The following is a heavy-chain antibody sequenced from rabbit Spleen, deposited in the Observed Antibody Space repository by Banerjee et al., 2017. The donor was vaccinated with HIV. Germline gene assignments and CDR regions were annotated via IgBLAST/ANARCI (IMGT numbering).Heavy chain of an antibody. V-gene: IGHV1S40*01. CDR3: ARDLVGVIGWNFYL. CDR2: IYAGSSGST. Sequence: QSLQESGGGLFQPGGSLALTCKASGFSSSSSYYMCWVRQAPGKGLEWIACIYAGSSGSTYYASWAKGRFTISKTSSTTVTLQMTSLTAADRATYFCARDLVGVIGWNFYLWGPGTLVTVS. CDR1: GFSSSSSYY. J-gene: IGHJ4*01. D-gene: IGHD1-1*01.